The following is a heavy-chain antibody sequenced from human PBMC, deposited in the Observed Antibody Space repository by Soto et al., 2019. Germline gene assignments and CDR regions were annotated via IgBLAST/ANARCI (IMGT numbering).Heavy chain of an antibody. V-gene: IGHV3-30*18. CDR3: AKAAVPYGMDV. D-gene: IGHD6-19*01. CDR2: ISYDGSNK. Sequence: QVQLVESGGGVVQPGRSLRLSCAASGFTFSSYGMHWVRQAPGKGLEWVAVISYDGSNKYYADSVKGRFTISRDNSKNTLDLQMNSLRAEDTAVYYCAKAAVPYGMDVWGQGTTVTVSS. CDR1: GFTFSSYG. J-gene: IGHJ6*02.